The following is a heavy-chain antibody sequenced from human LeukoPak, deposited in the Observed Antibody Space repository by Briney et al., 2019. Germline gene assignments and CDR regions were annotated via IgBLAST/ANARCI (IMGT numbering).Heavy chain of an antibody. CDR2: IWFDGSND. V-gene: IGHV3-33*01. CDR3: ARDKVDSSGWLFDY. D-gene: IGHD6-19*01. J-gene: IGHJ4*02. CDR1: GFTFSSYG. Sequence: GGSLRLSCAASGFTFSSYGMHWVRQAPGKGLEWVAFIWFDGSNDYYADSVKGRFTISRDNSKNTVYLQMNSLRAEDTAVYYCARDKVDSSGWLFDYWGQGTLVTVSS.